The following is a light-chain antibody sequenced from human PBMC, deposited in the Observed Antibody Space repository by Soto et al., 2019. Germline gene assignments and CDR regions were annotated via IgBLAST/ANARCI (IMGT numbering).Light chain of an antibody. Sequence: DLVMTQSPDSLAVSLGERATINCKSSQSLLYSSNSKNYLAWYQQKPGQPPRLLIYWAYTRESGVPDRFTGSESGTDFTLTISSLQADDVAVYYCQQYYSIPPTFGQGTRLEIK. CDR2: WAY. CDR3: QQYYSIPPT. J-gene: IGKJ5*01. CDR1: QSLLYSSNSKNY. V-gene: IGKV4-1*01.